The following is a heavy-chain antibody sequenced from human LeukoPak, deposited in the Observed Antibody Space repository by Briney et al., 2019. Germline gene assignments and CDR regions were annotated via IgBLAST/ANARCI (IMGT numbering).Heavy chain of an antibody. CDR3: ATSGNYYLKY. V-gene: IGHV3-48*02. CDR2: ITSSSTNI. J-gene: IGHJ4*02. CDR1: GFTFSTYN. D-gene: IGHD1-26*01. Sequence: GGSLRLSCAASGFTFSTYNMNWVRQALGEGLEWVSHITSSSTNIYYADSVKGRFTISRDNAKNALSLQMNSLRDEDTAVYYCATSGNYYLKYWGQGTLVTVSS.